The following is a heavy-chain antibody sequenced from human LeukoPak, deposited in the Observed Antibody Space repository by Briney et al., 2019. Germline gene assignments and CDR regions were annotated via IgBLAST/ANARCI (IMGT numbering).Heavy chain of an antibody. CDR3: ARAGVVVVPAAMILGGYYYGMDV. D-gene: IGHD2-2*01. CDR2: IIPIFGTA. Sequence: ASVTVSCKASGGTFSSYAISWVRQAPGQGLEWMGGIIPIFGTAIYAQKFQGRVTITADESTSTAYMELSSLRSEDTAVYYCARAGVVVVPAAMILGGYYYGMDVWGKGTTVTVSS. V-gene: IGHV1-69*13. CDR1: GGTFSSYA. J-gene: IGHJ6*04.